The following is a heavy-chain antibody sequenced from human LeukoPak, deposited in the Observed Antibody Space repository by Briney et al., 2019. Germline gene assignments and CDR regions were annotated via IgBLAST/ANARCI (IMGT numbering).Heavy chain of an antibody. CDR3: AKGLVGDGSHGDY. CDR1: GFTFSSYA. J-gene: IGHJ4*02. V-gene: IGHV3-23*01. D-gene: IGHD2-8*02. Sequence: GGSLRLSCAASGFTFSSYAMSWVRQAPGKGLEWVSAISGSGGSTYYADSVKGRFPIYRDNSKNTLYLQMSSLRAEDAAVYYCAKGLVGDGSHGDYWGQGTLVTVSS. CDR2: ISGSGGST.